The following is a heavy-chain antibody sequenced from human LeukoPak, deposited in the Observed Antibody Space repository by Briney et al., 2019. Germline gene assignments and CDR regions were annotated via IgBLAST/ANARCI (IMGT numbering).Heavy chain of an antibody. D-gene: IGHD4-11*01. J-gene: IGHJ6*02. CDR2: INHSGST. V-gene: IGHV4-39*07. CDR1: GGSVSSGSYY. CDR3: ARDSYSNYVYYYYGMDV. Sequence: SETLSLTCTVSGGSVSSGSYYWSWIRQPPGKGLEWIGEINHSGSTNYNPSLKSRVTISVDTSKNQFSLKLSSVTAADTAVYCCARDSYSNYVYYYYGMDVWGQGTTVTVSS.